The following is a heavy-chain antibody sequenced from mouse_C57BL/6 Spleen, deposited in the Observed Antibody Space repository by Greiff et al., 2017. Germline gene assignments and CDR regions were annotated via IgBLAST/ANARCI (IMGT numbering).Heavy chain of an antibody. Sequence: VQLQQPGAELAKPGASVQMSCKVSGYTFTSYWITWVKQRPGQGLEWIGDFYLGSGSTNYNEKFMSKATLTVDTSSSTAYMQLSSLTAEYCAVYYCARQLAFFGYWGLGTTL. J-gene: IGHJ2*01. CDR2: FYLGSGST. CDR3: ARQLAFFGY. V-gene: IGHV1-55*01. D-gene: IGHD4-1*02. CDR1: GYTFTSYW.